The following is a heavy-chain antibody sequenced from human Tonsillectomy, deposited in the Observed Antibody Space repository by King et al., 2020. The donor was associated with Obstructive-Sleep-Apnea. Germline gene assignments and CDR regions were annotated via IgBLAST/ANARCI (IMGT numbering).Heavy chain of an antibody. J-gene: IGHJ4*02. CDR3: ARDYYYDSSGYYVDY. V-gene: IGHV4-38-2*02. CDR1: GYSISSGYY. Sequence: VQLQESGPGLVKPSETLSLTCTVSGYSISSGYYWGWILQPPGKGLEWIGGIYHSGSTYYNPSLKSRVTISVDTSKNQFSLKLSSVTAADTAVYYCARDYYYDSSGYYVDYWGQGTLVTVSS. CDR2: IYHSGST. D-gene: IGHD3-22*01.